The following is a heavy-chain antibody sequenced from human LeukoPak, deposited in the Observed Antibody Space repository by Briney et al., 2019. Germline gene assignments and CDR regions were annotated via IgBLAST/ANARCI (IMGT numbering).Heavy chain of an antibody. V-gene: IGHV4-59*01. CDR1: GGSISSYY. D-gene: IGHD2-2*01. J-gene: IGHJ4*02. CDR2: IYYSGST. CDR3: ARGVVVPAAIDY. Sequence: SETLSLTCTVSGGSISSYYWSWIRQPPGKGLEWIGYIYYSGSTNYNPSLKSRVTISVDASKNQFSLKLSSVTAADTAVYYCARGVVVPAAIDYWGQGTLVTVSS.